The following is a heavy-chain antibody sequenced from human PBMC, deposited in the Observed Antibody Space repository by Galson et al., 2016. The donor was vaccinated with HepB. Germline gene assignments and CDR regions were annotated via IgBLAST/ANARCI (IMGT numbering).Heavy chain of an antibody. CDR3: AKDYSSGWFGAGGFEH. J-gene: IGHJ4*02. Sequence: SLRLSCAASEFTFDDYAMHWVRQAPGKGLEWVPGISWNSGTRCYADSVKGRFTVSRDNAKNSLYLQMNSLRAEDTAFYFCAKDYSSGWFGAGGFEHWGQGTLVTVSS. D-gene: IGHD6-19*01. CDR1: EFTFDDYA. CDR2: ISWNSGTR. V-gene: IGHV3-9*01.